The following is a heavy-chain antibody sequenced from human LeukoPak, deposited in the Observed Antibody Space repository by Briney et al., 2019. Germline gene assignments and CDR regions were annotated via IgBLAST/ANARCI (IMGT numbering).Heavy chain of an antibody. CDR3: SRGYSYGDY. D-gene: IGHD5-18*01. Sequence: GGSLRLSCAASGFTFSSYGMHWVRQAPGKGLEWVAVISYDGSDKYYADSVKGRFTISRDNSKNTLYLQMNSLRAEDTAVYYCSRGYSYGDYWGQGTLVTVSS. V-gene: IGHV3-30*03. CDR1: GFTFSSYG. CDR2: ISYDGSDK. J-gene: IGHJ4*02.